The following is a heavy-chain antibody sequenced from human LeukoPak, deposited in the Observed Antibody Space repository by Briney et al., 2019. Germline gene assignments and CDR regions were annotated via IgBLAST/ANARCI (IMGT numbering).Heavy chain of an antibody. CDR3: ARGYCTGNNCRPYYYYGMDV. V-gene: IGHV3-48*03. J-gene: IGHJ6*01. D-gene: IGHD2-8*02. Sequence: GGSLRLFCAASGFTLTSYEMNWVRLAPGKGLEWISYISRTGNSIYYADSVKGRFTVSRDNSKNTLDMQMNSLRAEDTAVYYCARGYCTGNNCRPYYYYGMDVWGQGTTVTVSS. CDR2: ISRTGNSI. CDR1: GFTLTSYE.